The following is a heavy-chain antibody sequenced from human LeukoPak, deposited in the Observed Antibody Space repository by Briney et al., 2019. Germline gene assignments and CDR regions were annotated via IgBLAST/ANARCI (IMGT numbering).Heavy chain of an antibody. CDR1: GGTFSSYA. D-gene: IGHD1-26*01. CDR2: IIPIFGTA. CDR3: ARDRDSGSYYY. Sequence: GASVKVSCKASGGTFSSYAISWVRQAPGQGLEWMGGIIPIFGTANYAQKFQGRVTITADESTGTAYMELSSLRSEDTAVYYCARDRDSGSYYYWGQGTLVTVSS. J-gene: IGHJ4*02. V-gene: IGHV1-69*01.